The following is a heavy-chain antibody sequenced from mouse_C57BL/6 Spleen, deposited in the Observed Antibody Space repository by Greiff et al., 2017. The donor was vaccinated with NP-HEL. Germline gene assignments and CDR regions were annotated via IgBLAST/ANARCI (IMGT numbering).Heavy chain of an antibody. CDR3: TGLYGNYMDY. V-gene: IGHV1-15*01. CDR1: GYTFTDYE. CDR2: IDPETGGT. J-gene: IGHJ4*01. Sequence: VQLQQSGAELVRPGASVTLSCKASGYTFTDYEMHWVKQTPVHGLEWIGAIDPETGGTAYNQKFKGKAILTADKSSSTAYMELRSLTSEDSAVYYCTGLYGNYMDYWGQGTSVTVSS. D-gene: IGHD2-1*01.